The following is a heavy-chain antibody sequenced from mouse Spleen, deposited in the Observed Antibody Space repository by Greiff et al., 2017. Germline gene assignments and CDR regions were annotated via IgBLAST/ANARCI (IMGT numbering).Heavy chain of an antibody. D-gene: IGHD1-1*01. J-gene: IGHJ2*01. CDR1: GYTFTNYW. V-gene: IGHV1-63*01. CDR3: ARSSYYYGSSYVYFDY. CDR2: IYPGGGYT. Sequence: VQLQQSGAELVRPGTSVKMSCKASGYTFTNYWIGWAKQRPGHGLEWIGDIYPGGGYTNYNEKFKGKATLTADKSSSTAYMQFSRLTSEDSAIYYCARSSYYYGSSYVYFDYWGQGTTLTVSS.